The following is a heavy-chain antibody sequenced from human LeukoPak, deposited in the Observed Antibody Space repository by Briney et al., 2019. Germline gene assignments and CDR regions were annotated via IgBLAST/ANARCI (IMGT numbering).Heavy chain of an antibody. CDR2: ISSSSSYI. Sequence: GGSLRHPCAASGFTFSSYSMNWVRQAPGKGLEWVSSISSSSSYIYYADSVKGRFTISRDNAKNSLFLQMNSLRAEDTAVYYCARFALKTPPTDWGQGTLVTVSS. V-gene: IGHV3-21*01. J-gene: IGHJ4*02. CDR3: ARFALKTPPTD. CDR1: GFTFSSYS.